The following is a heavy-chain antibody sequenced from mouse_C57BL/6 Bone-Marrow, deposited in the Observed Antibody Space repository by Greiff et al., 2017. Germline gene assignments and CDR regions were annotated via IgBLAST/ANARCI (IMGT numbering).Heavy chain of an antibody. CDR3: SRDYDCGERGAMDY. D-gene: IGHD2-4*01. CDR1: GYTFTSYW. J-gene: IGHJ4*01. V-gene: IGHV1-55*01. CDR2: IYPGSGST. Sequence: QVQLQQPGAELVKPGASVKMSCKASGYTFTSYWITWVKQRPGQGLEWIGDIYPGSGSTNYNEKFKSKATLTVDTSSSTAYMQLSSLTSADSAVYDGSRDYDCGERGAMDYWGQRTSVTVSS.